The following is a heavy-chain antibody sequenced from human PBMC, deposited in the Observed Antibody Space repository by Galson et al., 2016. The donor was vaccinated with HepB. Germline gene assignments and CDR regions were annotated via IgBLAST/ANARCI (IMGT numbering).Heavy chain of an antibody. CDR3: VREGGRGGGSP. J-gene: IGHJ5*02. CDR1: GFTFTGYW. Sequence: LRLSCAASGFTFTGYWMSWARQPPGKGLEWVANIKQDGSEKNYVDSVKGRFTISRDNAKNSLYLQMNSLRAEDTAVYYCVREGGRGGGSPWGQGALVTVSS. D-gene: IGHD3-16*01. V-gene: IGHV3-7*03. CDR2: IKQDGSEK.